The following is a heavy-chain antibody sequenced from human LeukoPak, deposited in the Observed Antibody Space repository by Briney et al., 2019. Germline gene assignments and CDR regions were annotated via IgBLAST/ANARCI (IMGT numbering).Heavy chain of an antibody. J-gene: IGHJ3*02. V-gene: IGHV3-30-3*01. CDR3: ARDRTKYRDAFDI. D-gene: IGHD2-2*01. CDR2: ISYDGSNK. CDR1: GFTFSSYA. Sequence: GGSLRLSCAASGFTFSSYAMHWVRQAPGKGLEWVAAISYDGSNKYYADSVKGRFTISRDNSKNTLYLQMNSLRAEDTAVYYCARDRTKYRDAFDIWGQGTMVTVSS.